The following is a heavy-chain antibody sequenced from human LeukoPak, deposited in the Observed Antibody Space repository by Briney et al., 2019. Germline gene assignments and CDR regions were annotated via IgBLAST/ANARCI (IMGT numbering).Heavy chain of an antibody. CDR2: ISSSSYI. D-gene: IGHD4-17*01. J-gene: IGHJ5*02. V-gene: IGHV3-21*01. CDR3: VRSPTTVSIPA. CDR1: GFTFSSYT. Sequence: PGGSLRLSCAASGFTFSSYTMNWVRQAPGKGLEWVSSISSSSYINYADSVKGRFTISRDNAKKSLYLQMNSLRAEDTAVYYCVRSPTTVSIPAWGQGTLVTVSS.